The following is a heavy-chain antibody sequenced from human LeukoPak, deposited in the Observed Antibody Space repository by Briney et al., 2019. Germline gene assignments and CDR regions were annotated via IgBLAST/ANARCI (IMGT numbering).Heavy chain of an antibody. Sequence: GGSLRLSCAASGFTFSDYYMSWIRQAPGKGLEWVSAISGSGGDTYYADSVKGRFTISRDNSKNTLFLLMSSLRAEDTAVYYCAKDPSSGRGWYFDLWGRGTLVTVSS. CDR3: AKDPSSGRGWYFDL. V-gene: IGHV3-23*01. J-gene: IGHJ2*01. D-gene: IGHD3-22*01. CDR1: GFTFSDYY. CDR2: ISGSGGDT.